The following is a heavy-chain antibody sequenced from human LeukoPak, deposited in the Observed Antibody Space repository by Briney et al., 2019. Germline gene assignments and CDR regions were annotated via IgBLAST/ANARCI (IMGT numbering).Heavy chain of an antibody. V-gene: IGHV5-51*01. CDR1: GYSFTSYW. D-gene: IGHD3-10*01. CDR3: AGSYGSGSLSSAFDI. CDR2: IYPGDSDT. J-gene: IGHJ3*02. Sequence: GESLKISCEGSGYSFTSYWIGWVRQMPGKGLEWMGIIYPGDSDTRYSPSFQGQVTISADKSISTAYLQWSSLKASDTAMYYCAGSYGSGSLSSAFDIWGQGTMVTVSS.